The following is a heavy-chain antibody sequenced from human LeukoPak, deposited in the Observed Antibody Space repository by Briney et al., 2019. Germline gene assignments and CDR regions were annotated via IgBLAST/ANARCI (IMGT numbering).Heavy chain of an antibody. CDR2: INKEGGEE. J-gene: IGHJ4*02. V-gene: IGHV3-7*01. CDR3: ARSRITLMEPFDY. Sequence: QTGGSLRLSLTAAGSPVSSCGMDSVRQAPGKGLEWVASINKEGGEEFYVDSVRGRFTASRDNAKNSVFLQMNSLTAEDTAVYYCARSRITLMEPFDYWGQGTLVTVSS. D-gene: IGHD3-22*01. CDR1: GSPVSSCG.